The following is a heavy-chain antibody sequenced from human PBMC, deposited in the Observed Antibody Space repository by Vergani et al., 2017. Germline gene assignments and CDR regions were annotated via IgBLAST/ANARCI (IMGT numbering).Heavy chain of an antibody. D-gene: IGHD3-10*01. CDR3: AKYLSQYYYGSGRADDAFDI. V-gene: IGHV3-23*01. CDR1: GFTFSSYA. CDR2: ISGSGGST. J-gene: IGHJ3*02. Sequence: EVQLLESGGGLVQPGGSLRLSCAASGFTFSSYAMSWVRQAPGKGLEWVSAISGSGGSTYYADSVKGRFTISRDNSKNTLYLQMNSLRAEDTAVYYCAKYLSQYYYGSGRADDAFDIWGQGTMVTVSS.